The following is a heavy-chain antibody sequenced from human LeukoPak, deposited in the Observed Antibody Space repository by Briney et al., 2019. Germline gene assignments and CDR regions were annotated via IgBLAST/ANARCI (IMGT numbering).Heavy chain of an antibody. Sequence: SETLSLTCTVSGGSISRYYWSWIRQPPGKGLEWIGYIYYSGSTSYNPSLKSRVTMSLDTSKSQFSLKLTSVTAAGTAVYYCARIRGWEGSRYYYYYYMDVWGKGTTVTVSS. J-gene: IGHJ6*03. CDR1: GGSISRYY. CDR2: IYYSGST. D-gene: IGHD1-26*01. CDR3: ARIRGWEGSRYYYYYYMDV. V-gene: IGHV4-59*01.